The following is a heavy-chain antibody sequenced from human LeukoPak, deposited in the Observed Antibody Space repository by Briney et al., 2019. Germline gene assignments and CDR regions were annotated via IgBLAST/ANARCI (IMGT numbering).Heavy chain of an antibody. V-gene: IGHV4-4*07. J-gene: IGHJ3*02. Sequence: PSETLSLTCTVSGGSISSYYWSWLRQPAGKGLEWIGRIYTSGSTNYNPSLKSRVTMSVDTSKNQFSLKLSSVTAADTAVHYCARRSLCRSDDAFDIWGQGKMVTVSS. CDR2: IYTSGST. CDR1: GGSISSYY. D-gene: IGHD2-15*01. CDR3: ARRSLCRSDDAFDI.